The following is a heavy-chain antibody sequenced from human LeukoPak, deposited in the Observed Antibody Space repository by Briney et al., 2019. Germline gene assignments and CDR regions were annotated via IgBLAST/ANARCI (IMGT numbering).Heavy chain of an antibody. J-gene: IGHJ4*02. CDR1: GFTFDDYG. CDR2: INWNGGST. V-gene: IGHV3-20*04. Sequence: GGSLRLSCAASGFTFDDYGMSWVRQAPGEGLEWVSGINWNGGSTGYADSVKGRFTISRDNAKNSPYLQMNSLRAEDTAVYYCARDSLARPLGYWGQGTLVTVSS. CDR3: ARDSLARPLGY. D-gene: IGHD6-6*01.